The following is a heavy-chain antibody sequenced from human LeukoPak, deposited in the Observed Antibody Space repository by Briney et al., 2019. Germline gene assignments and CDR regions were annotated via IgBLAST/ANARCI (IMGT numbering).Heavy chain of an antibody. CDR3: ARGGWVRAMAIDY. J-gene: IGHJ4*02. D-gene: IGHD5-18*01. V-gene: IGHV3-53*01. CDR2: IYSGGST. Sequence: GGSLRLSCAASGFTVSSNYMSWVRQAPGKGLEWVSVIYSGGSTYYADSVKGRFTISRDNSKNTLYLQMNSQGAEDTAVYYCARGGWVRAMAIDYWGQGTLVTVSS. CDR1: GFTVSSNY.